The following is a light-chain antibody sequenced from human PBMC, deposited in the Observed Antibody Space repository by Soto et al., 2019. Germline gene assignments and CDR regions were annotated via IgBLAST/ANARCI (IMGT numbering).Light chain of an antibody. J-gene: IGKJ1*01. Sequence: IVMTQSPATLTVSPGERATLSCSASQSVSSDLAWYQQKPGQAPRLLIYGASTRATGIPARFGGSGSGTEFTLTISSLQSEDFAVYYCQQYNNWPPWTFGQGTKVDIK. V-gene: IGKV3-15*01. CDR1: QSVSSD. CDR2: GAS. CDR3: QQYNNWPPWT.